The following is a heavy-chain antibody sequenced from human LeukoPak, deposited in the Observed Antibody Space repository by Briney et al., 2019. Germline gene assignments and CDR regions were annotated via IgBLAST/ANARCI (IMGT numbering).Heavy chain of an antibody. J-gene: IGHJ5*02. V-gene: IGHV3-30*04. CDR3: ARDIHDYYDFWSGYYTGGWFDP. D-gene: IGHD3-3*01. CDR2: ISYDGSNE. Sequence: PGRSLRLPCAAYGFTFSSYAMHWVRQAPGKGLEWMAVISYDGSNEYYADSVKGRFTISRDNSKNTLYLQMNSLRAEDTAVYYCARDIHDYYDFWSGYYTGGWFDPWGQGTLVTVSS. CDR1: GFTFSSYA.